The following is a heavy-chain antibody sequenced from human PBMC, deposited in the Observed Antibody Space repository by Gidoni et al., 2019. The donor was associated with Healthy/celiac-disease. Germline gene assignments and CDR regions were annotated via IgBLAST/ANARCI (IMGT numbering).Heavy chain of an antibody. D-gene: IGHD2-2*02. J-gene: IGHJ3*02. CDR1: GFTFDAYA. Sequence: EVQLVASGGGLVQPGRSLRLSCAASGFTFDAYAMHWVRQAQGKGLGGVSGISWNSGSIGYADSVKGRFTISRDNAKNSLYLQMNSLRAEDTALYYCAKVYCSSTSCYRAFDIWGQGTMVTVSS. CDR2: ISWNSGSI. CDR3: AKVYCSSTSCYRAFDI. V-gene: IGHV3-9*01.